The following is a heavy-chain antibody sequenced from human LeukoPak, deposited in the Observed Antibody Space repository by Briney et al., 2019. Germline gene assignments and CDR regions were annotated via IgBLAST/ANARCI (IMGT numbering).Heavy chain of an antibody. J-gene: IGHJ5*02. Sequence: EASVKVSCKASGHSFIDYYLHWVRQAPGQGLEWMGWINPNSGATRYAQNFQGRVTMTRDTSINTAYMELSRLTSDDTAVYFCTRDPPNQLLPRDNWFDPWGQGTLVTVSS. D-gene: IGHD2-2*01. V-gene: IGHV1-2*02. CDR2: INPNSGAT. CDR1: GHSFIDYY. CDR3: TRDPPNQLLPRDNWFDP.